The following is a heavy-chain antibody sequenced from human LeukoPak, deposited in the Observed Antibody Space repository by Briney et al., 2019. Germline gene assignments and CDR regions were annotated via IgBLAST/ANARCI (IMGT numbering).Heavy chain of an antibody. CDR1: GGSISSGSYY. V-gene: IGHV4-61*02. CDR2: IYTSGST. CDR3: ARDLPSYSSPINWFDP. Sequence: PSETLSLTCTVSGGSISSGSYYWSWIRQPAGKGLEWIGRIYTSGSTNYNPSLKSRVTISVDTSKNQFSLKLSSVTAADTAVYYCARDLPSYSSPINWFDPWGQGTLVTVSS. J-gene: IGHJ5*02. D-gene: IGHD6-13*01.